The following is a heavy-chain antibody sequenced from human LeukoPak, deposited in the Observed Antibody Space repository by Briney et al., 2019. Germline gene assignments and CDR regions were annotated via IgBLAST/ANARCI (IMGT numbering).Heavy chain of an antibody. J-gene: IGHJ4*02. Sequence: SQTLSLTCAVSGGSISSGGYSWSWIRQPPGKGLEWIGYIYHSGSTYYNPSLKSRVTISVDRSKNQFSLKLSSVTAADTAVCYCARVNADYDFWSGYHYYFDYWGQGTLVTVSS. V-gene: IGHV4-30-2*01. CDR2: IYHSGST. CDR3: ARVNADYDFWSGYHYYFDY. CDR1: GGSISSGGYS. D-gene: IGHD3-3*01.